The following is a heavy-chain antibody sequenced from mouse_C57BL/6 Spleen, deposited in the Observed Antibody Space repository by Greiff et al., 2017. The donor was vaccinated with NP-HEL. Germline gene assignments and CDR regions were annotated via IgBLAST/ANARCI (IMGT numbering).Heavy chain of an antibody. J-gene: IGHJ4*01. CDR1: GYSFTDYN. CDR3: ARGGDYDGHYAMDY. Sequence: VQLKESGPELVKPGASVKISCKASGYSFTDYNMNWVKQSNGKSLEWIGVINPNYGTTSYNQKFKGKATLTVDQSSSTAYMQLNSLTSEDSAVYYCARGGDYDGHYAMDYWGQGTSVTVSS. CDR2: INPNYGTT. D-gene: IGHD2-4*01. V-gene: IGHV1-39*01.